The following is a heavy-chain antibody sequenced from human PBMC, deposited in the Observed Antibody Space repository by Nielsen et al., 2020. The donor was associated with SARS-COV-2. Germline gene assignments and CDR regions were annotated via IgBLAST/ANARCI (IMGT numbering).Heavy chain of an antibody. D-gene: IGHD5-18*01. V-gene: IGHV5-51*01. J-gene: IGHJ5*02. CDR2: IDPDDSNT. Sequence: GGSLRLSCKGSGYRFTDYWIGWVRQMPGKGLEWMGIIDPDDSNTRYSPSFQGQVTISADKYISTAYLQWNRLEASDTAMYYCAREMGDTSMVSWFDPWGQGTLVTVSS. CDR3: AREMGDTSMVSWFDP. CDR1: GYRFTDYW.